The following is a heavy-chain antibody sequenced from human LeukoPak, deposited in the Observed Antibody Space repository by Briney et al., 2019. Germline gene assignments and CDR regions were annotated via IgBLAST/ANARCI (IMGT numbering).Heavy chain of an antibody. CDR2: ISYDGSNK. D-gene: IGHD6-19*01. V-gene: IGHV3-30*18. Sequence: PGGSLRLSCAASGFTFSSYGMHWVRQAPGKGLEWVAVISYDGSNKYYADSVKGRFTISRDNSKNTLYLQMNSLRAEDTAVYYCAKSTSGWYEERPLDYWGQGTLVTVSS. J-gene: IGHJ4*02. CDR3: AKSTSGWYEERPLDY. CDR1: GFTFSSYG.